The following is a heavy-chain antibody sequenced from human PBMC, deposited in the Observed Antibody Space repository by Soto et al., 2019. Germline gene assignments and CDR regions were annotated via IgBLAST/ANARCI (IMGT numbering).Heavy chain of an antibody. CDR1: GGSISSGDW. Sequence: QVQLQESGPGLVKPSGTLSLTCAVSGGSISSGDWCWSWVRQSPGRGLEWIGEISQSGSTSCNPSLKSRDTIPAKKSENQCSLMLTSVTAADTAVYYCSRRACEFMFGSLDNWGQGALVTVSS. CDR2: ISQSGST. V-gene: IGHV4-4*02. D-gene: IGHD3-16*01. J-gene: IGHJ4*02. CDR3: SRRACEFMFGSLDN.